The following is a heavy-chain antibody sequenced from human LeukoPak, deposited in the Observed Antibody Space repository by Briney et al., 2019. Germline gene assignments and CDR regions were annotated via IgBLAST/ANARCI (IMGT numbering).Heavy chain of an antibody. D-gene: IGHD6-19*01. V-gene: IGHV3-48*02. CDR2: ISGSSSAI. CDR1: GFTFSAYG. Sequence: PGGSLRLSCAASGFTFSAYGINCVRQAPGKGLEWVSYISGSSSAIYYADSVKGRFTISRDNAKNSLYLQMNSLRDEDTAVYYCARKVAATTDFDFWGQGTLVTVSS. CDR3: ARKVAATTDFDF. J-gene: IGHJ4*02.